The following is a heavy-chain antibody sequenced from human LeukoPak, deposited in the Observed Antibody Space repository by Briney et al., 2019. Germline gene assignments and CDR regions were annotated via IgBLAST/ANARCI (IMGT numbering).Heavy chain of an antibody. CDR2: IVWNSRDI. CDR3: ARDPVEWELLLDY. V-gene: IGHV3-9*01. CDR1: GFSFNDYA. D-gene: IGHD1-26*01. J-gene: IGHJ4*02. Sequence: PGGSLRISCAASGFSFNDYAMHWVRQVPGKGLEWVSGIVWNSRDIGYADSAKGRFTISRDNARNSVYLQMNSLRVEDTAVYYCARDPVEWELLLDYWGQGTLVTVSS.